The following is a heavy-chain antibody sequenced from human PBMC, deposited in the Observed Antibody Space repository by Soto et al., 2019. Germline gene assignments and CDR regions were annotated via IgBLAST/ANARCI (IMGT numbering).Heavy chain of an antibody. CDR3: ARAVTWGLDV. D-gene: IGHD3-16*01. Sequence: EVQLVESGGGLVQPGGSLRLSCAASGFTFSLYSMSWVRQAPGKGLEWVSYISRSSTGIHYADSVKVRFTISRDDATNSMHLQMNSPRDGDTAVYYCARAVTWGLDVWGQGTTVSISS. V-gene: IGHV3-48*02. J-gene: IGHJ6*02. CDR2: ISRSSTGI. CDR1: GFTFSLYS.